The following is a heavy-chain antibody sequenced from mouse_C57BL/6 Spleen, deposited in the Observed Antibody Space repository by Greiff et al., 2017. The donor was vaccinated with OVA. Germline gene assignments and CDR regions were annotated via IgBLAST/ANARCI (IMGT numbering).Heavy chain of an antibody. CDR2: INPNNGGT. Sequence: EVQLQQSGPELVKPGASVKISCKASGYTFTDYYMNWVKQSHGKSLEWIGDINPNNGGTSYNQKFKGKATLTVDKSSSTAYMELRSLTSEDSAVYYCAREAVVEDFDVWGTGTTVTVSS. J-gene: IGHJ1*03. CDR3: AREAVVEDFDV. CDR1: GYTFTDYY. V-gene: IGHV1-26*01. D-gene: IGHD1-1*01.